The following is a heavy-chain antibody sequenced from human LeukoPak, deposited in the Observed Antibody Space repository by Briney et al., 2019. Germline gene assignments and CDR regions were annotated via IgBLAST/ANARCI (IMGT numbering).Heavy chain of an antibody. J-gene: IGHJ4*02. V-gene: IGHV4-59*08. CDR1: GGSISSYY. Sequence: SETLSLTCTVSGGSISSYYWSWIRQPPGKGLEWIGYIYYNGSTNYNPSLKSRVTISVDTSKNQFSLKLSSVTAADTAVYYCARHGPYYHGFDYWGQGTLVTVSS. CDR2: IYYNGST. D-gene: IGHD1-26*01. CDR3: ARHGPYYHGFDY.